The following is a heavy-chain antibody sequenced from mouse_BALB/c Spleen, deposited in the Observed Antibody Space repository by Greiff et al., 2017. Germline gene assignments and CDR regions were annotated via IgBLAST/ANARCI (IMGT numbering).Heavy chain of an antibody. J-gene: IGHJ3*01. CDR2: IDPENGDT. Sequence: EVKLQESGAELVRSGASVKLSCTASGFNIKDYYMHWVKQRPEQGLEWIGWIDPENGDTEYAPKFQGKATMTADTSSNTAYLQLSSLTSEDTAVYYCNAGLYRYGFAYWGQGTLVTVSA. V-gene: IGHV14-4*02. CDR3: NAGLYRYGFAY. D-gene: IGHD2-14*01. CDR1: GFNIKDYY.